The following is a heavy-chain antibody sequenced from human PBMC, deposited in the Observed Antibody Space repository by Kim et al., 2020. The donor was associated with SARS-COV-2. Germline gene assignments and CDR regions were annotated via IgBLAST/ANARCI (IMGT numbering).Heavy chain of an antibody. J-gene: IGHJ4*02. V-gene: IGHV3-33*06. CDR1: GFSLTDFA. CDR3: AKEINFGLGNAGYFES. Sequence: GGSLRLSCAASGFSLTDFAMHWVRQAPGKGLEWVAIIWGDGINKYYSDSVEGRFTISRDTSKNTVYLQMNSLRADDTAVYYCAKEINFGLGNAGYFESWGQGPLATVSS. CDR2: IWGDGINK. D-gene: IGHD3-10*01.